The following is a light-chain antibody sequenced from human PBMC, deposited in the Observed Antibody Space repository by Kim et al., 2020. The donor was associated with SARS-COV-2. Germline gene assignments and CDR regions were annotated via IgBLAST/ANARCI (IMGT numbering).Light chain of an antibody. CDR1: QSISSN. V-gene: IGKV3-15*01. Sequence: EIVMTQSPATLSVSPGETATLSCRASQSISSNLAWYQQKPGQAPRLLIYGTSTRATGISARFSGSGSGTGFTLTISSLQSEDFAVYYCQQYDNWPLTFGGGTKVDIK. J-gene: IGKJ4*01. CDR3: QQYDNWPLT. CDR2: GTS.